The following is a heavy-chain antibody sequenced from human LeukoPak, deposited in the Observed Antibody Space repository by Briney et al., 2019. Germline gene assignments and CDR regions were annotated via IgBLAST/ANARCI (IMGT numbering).Heavy chain of an antibody. CDR3: ASDGSSFDY. D-gene: IGHD2-15*01. J-gene: IGHJ4*02. CDR2: IKKDGREK. CDR1: GLTFSSYW. Sequence: GGSLRLSCAASGLTFSSYWMSWVRQAPGKGLEWVANIKKDGREKYYVDSVKGRSTISRDNAKNSLYLQMNSLRAEDTAVYYCASDGSSFDYWGQGALVTVSS. V-gene: IGHV3-7*01.